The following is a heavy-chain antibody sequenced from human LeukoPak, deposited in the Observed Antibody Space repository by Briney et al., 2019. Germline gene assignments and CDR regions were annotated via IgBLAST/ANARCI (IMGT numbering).Heavy chain of an antibody. V-gene: IGHV1-46*01. Sequence: ASVKVSCKASGYTFTSYYMRWVRQAPGQGLEWMGIINPSSGSTSCAQKFQGRVTMTRDTSTSTVYMELSTLRSEDTAVYYCAREKGIKSPFDYWGQGILVIVSS. CDR3: AREKGIKSPFDY. J-gene: IGHJ4*02. CDR2: INPSSGST. CDR1: GYTFTSYY. D-gene: IGHD5-24*01.